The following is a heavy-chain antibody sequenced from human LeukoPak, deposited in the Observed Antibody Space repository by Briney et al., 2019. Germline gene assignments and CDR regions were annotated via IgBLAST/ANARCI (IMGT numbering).Heavy chain of an antibody. CDR1: GYSFTSYW. CDR3: ARNTDYSYWYFDL. Sequence: GESLKISCKGSGYSFTSYWIGWVRQMPGKGLEWMGIIYPGDSDTRYSPSFPGQVTISADKSISTAYLQWSSLKASDTAMYYCARNTDYSYWYFDLWGRGTLVTVSS. D-gene: IGHD4-11*01. CDR2: IYPGDSDT. J-gene: IGHJ2*01. V-gene: IGHV5-51*01.